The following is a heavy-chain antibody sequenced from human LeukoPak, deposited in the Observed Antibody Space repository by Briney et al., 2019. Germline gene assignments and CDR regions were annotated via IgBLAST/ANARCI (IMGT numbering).Heavy chain of an antibody. CDR3: ARGPIYYDILTGYPHDYYYYGMDV. Sequence: ASVKVSCKASGYTFTSYDINWVRQATGQGLEWMGWMNPNSGNTGYAQKFQGRVTMTRNTSISTAYMELSSLRSEDTAVYYCARGPIYYDILTGYPHDYYYYGMDVWGQETTVTVSS. CDR2: MNPNSGNT. D-gene: IGHD3-9*01. V-gene: IGHV1-8*01. CDR1: GYTFTSYD. J-gene: IGHJ6*02.